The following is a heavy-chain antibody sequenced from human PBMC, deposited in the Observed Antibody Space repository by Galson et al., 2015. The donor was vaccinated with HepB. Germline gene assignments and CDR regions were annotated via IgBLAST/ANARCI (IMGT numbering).Heavy chain of an antibody. V-gene: IGHV4-31*03. Sequence: TLSLTCTVSGGSISSGGYYWSWIRQHPGKGLEWIGYIYYSGSTYYNPSLKSRVTISVDTSKNQFSLKLSSVTAADTAVYYCASTTRKAGTYDYVWGSYQYDYWGQGTLVTVSS. CDR2: IYYSGST. J-gene: IGHJ4*02. CDR1: GGSISSGGYY. CDR3: ASTTRKAGTYDYVWGSYQYDY. D-gene: IGHD3-16*02.